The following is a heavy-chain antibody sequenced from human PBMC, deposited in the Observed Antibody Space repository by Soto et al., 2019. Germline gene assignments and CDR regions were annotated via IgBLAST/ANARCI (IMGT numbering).Heavy chain of an antibody. J-gene: IGHJ4*02. CDR1: GFTFNVYS. V-gene: IGHV3-30-3*01. CDR3: ARGSVQISPLFDQ. CDR2: ISNDGGKT. D-gene: IGHD6-6*01. Sequence: QVHLVESGGGVVQPGTSLRLSCAASGFTFNVYSMHWVRQAPGKGLDWVAMISNDGGKTNYAEFVQCRFTISRDNSQNTLHLHMNSLRSDDTAVYYCARGSVQISPLFDQWGQGSLVTVSS.